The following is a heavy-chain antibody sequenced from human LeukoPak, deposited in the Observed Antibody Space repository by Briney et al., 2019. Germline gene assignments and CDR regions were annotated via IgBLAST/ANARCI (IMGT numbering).Heavy chain of an antibody. D-gene: IGHD3-22*01. V-gene: IGHV1-18*01. CDR3: ARRFNYYDSSGYCEGFYFDY. CDR2: ISAY. CDR1: GYTFTSYG. Sequence: GASVKVSCKASGYTFTSYGISWVRQAPGQGREWMGWISAYAQKFQGIVTMTTDTSTSTAYMELRSLRSDDTAVYYCARRFNYYDSSGYCEGFYFDYWGQGTLVTVSS. J-gene: IGHJ4*02.